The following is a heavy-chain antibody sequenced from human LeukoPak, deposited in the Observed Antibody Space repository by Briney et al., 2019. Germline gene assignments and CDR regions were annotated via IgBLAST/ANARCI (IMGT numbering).Heavy chain of an antibody. V-gene: IGHV3-23*01. CDR3: ARGPYPDY. Sequence: GGSLRLSCAASGFTFSSYGMSWVRQAPGKGLEWVSAISGNGGSTYYADPVKGRFTISRDNSKNTLYLQMNSLRAEDTAVYYCARGPYPDYWGHGTLVTVSS. CDR1: GFTFSSYG. CDR2: ISGNGGST. J-gene: IGHJ4*01.